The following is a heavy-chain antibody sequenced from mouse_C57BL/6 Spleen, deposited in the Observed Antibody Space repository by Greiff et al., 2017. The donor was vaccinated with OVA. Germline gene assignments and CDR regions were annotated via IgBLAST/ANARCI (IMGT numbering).Heavy chain of an antibody. Sequence: EVHLVESGGDLVKPGGSLKLSCAASGFTFSSYGMSWVRQTPDKRLEWVATISSGGSYTYYPDSVKGRFTISRDNAKNTLYLQMSSLKSEDTAMYYCASYDYDHFDYWGQGTTLTVSS. J-gene: IGHJ2*01. D-gene: IGHD2-4*01. V-gene: IGHV5-6*01. CDR1: GFTFSSYG. CDR2: ISSGGSYT. CDR3: ASYDYDHFDY.